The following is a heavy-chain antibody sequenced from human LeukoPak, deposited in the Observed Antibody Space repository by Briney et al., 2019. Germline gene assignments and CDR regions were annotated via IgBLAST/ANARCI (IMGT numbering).Heavy chain of an antibody. J-gene: IGHJ4*02. Sequence: GGSLRLSCAASGFTFSSYWMHWVRHAPGKGLVWVSRINSDGSSTIYADSVKGRFTISRDNAKNTLYLQMNSLRAEDTAVYYCARARVELRFLEWKYYFDYWGQGTLVTVSS. CDR3: ARARVELRFLEWKYYFDY. D-gene: IGHD3-3*01. CDR1: GFTFSSYW. CDR2: INSDGSST. V-gene: IGHV3-74*01.